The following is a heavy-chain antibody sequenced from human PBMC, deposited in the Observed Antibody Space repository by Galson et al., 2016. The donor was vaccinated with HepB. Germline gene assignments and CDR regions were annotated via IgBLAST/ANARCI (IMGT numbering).Heavy chain of an antibody. J-gene: IGHJ4*02. D-gene: IGHD5-18*01. CDR2: IDLEGREK. V-gene: IGHV3-7*01. Sequence: SLRLSCAASGFSFSSYWMSWARQAPGKGLEWVAYIDLEGREKYYVEYVKGRFTIARDNAKNSLYLQLNSLRDEDTAVYYCASTQRGFSYEIWGQGTLVTVSS. CDR1: GFSFSSYW. CDR3: ASTQRGFSYEI.